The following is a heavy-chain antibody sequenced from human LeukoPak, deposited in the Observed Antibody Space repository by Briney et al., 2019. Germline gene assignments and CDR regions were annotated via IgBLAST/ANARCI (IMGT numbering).Heavy chain of an antibody. CDR3: ARDPEGAAAGEIDY. J-gene: IGHJ4*02. CDR1: GLTFSNAW. D-gene: IGHD6-13*01. V-gene: IGHV3-15*01. CDR2: IKRKSDGGTT. Sequence: GGSLRLSCAASGLTFSNAWMSWVRQAPGKGLEWVGRIKRKSDGGTTDYAAPVKGRFTISRDDSKNTLYLQMNSLRAEDTAVYYCARDPEGAAAGEIDYWGQGTLVTVSS.